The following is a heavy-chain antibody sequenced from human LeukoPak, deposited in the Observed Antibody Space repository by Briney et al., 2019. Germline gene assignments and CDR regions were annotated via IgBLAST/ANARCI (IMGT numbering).Heavy chain of an antibody. CDR3: AGQEGRYSGYEPPDY. V-gene: IGHV5-51*01. CDR2: IYPGDSDT. Sequence: GESLKISCKGSGYSFTSYWIGWVRQMPGKGLEWMGIIYPGDSDTRYSPSFQGQVTISADKSISTAYLQWSSLKASDTAMYYCAGQEGRYSGYEPPDYWGQGTLVTVSS. CDR1: GYSFTSYW. J-gene: IGHJ4*02. D-gene: IGHD5-12*01.